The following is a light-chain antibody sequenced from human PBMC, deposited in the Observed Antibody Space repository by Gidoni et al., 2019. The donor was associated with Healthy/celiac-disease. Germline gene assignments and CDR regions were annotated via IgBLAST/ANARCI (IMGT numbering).Light chain of an antibody. CDR2: RDS. V-gene: IGLV3-9*01. Sequence: SYELTQPLPVSVALGQTARITCGGNNIGRKNVHWYQQKPGQAPVLVIYRDSNRPSGIPERFSGSNSGNTATLTISRAQAGDEADYYCQVWDSSTVVFGGGTKLTVL. J-gene: IGLJ2*01. CDR1: NIGRKN. CDR3: QVWDSSTVV.